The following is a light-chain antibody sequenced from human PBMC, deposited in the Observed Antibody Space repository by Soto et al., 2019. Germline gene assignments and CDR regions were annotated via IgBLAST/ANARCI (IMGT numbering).Light chain of an antibody. CDR3: AAWDDSLNVYVV. Sequence: QSVLTQPPSASGTPGQRVTISCSGSSSNIGSNTVNWYQQPPGTAPKLLIYSNNQRPSGVPDRFSGSKSGTSASLAISGLQSEDEADYYCAAWDDSLNVYVVFGGGTKLTVL. J-gene: IGLJ2*01. V-gene: IGLV1-44*01. CDR1: SSNIGSNT. CDR2: SNN.